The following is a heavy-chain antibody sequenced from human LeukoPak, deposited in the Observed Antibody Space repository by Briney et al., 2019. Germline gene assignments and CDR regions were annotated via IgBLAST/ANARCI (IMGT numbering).Heavy chain of an antibody. CDR2: IKYDEIEK. J-gene: IGHJ4*02. D-gene: IGHD5-18*01. Sequence: GGSLRLSCAASGFDFSSYWMSWVRQAPGKGLEWVANIKYDEIEKYHVDSVKGRFTISRDNAKNSLYLQMNSPRAEDTAVYYCARDTGALVTHFDYWGQGTLVTVSS. V-gene: IGHV3-7*03. CDR3: ARDTGALVTHFDY. CDR1: GFDFSSYW.